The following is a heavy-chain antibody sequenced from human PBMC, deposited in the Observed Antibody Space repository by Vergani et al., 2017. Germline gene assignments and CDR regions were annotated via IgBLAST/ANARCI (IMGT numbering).Heavy chain of an antibody. D-gene: IGHD6-13*01. Sequence: EVQLVESGGGLVQPGRSLRLSCAASGFTFDDYAMHWVGQAPGKGLEWVSGINWNSDSIAYADSVKGRFTISRDNAKNSLYLQMNSLRAEDTALYYCVKDIAASGNYWYFDLWGRGTLVTVSS. CDR2: INWNSDSI. V-gene: IGHV3-9*01. J-gene: IGHJ2*01. CDR3: VKDIAASGNYWYFDL. CDR1: GFTFDDYA.